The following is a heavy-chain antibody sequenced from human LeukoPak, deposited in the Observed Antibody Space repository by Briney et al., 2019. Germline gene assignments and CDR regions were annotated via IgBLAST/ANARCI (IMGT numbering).Heavy chain of an antibody. J-gene: IGHJ4*02. CDR2: TRGSGGST. CDR3: VKQGESYGDSVVDY. CDR1: GFTFGSYA. Sequence: PGGSLRLSCAASGFTFGSYAMSWVRPAPGEGLDWVSATRGSGGSTHYADSVKGRFTISRDNSKNTLYLQMNSLRAEDTAVYYCVKQGESYGDSVVDYWGQGTLVTVSS. V-gene: IGHV3-23*01. D-gene: IGHD4-17*01.